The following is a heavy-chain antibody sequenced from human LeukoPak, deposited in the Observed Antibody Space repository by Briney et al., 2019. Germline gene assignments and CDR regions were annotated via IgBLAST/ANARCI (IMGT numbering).Heavy chain of an antibody. V-gene: IGHV4-4*07. CDR2: IYASGST. CDR1: GGSISSYY. D-gene: IGHD6-19*01. J-gene: IGHJ3*02. Sequence: SETLSLTCAVSGGSISSYYWTWIRQPAVKALEWIGRIYASGSTNCNPSLKSRVTMSVDPSKNQFSLRLNSVTAADTAVYYCASPGYSSGWYAFDIWGQGTMVTVSS. CDR3: ASPGYSSGWYAFDI.